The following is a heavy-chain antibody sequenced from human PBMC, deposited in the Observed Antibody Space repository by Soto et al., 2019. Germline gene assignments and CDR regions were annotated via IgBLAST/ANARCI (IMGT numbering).Heavy chain of an antibody. CDR2: TYDGVIF. Sequence: QVQLQESGPGLVKPSETLALTCDVSGASISKNWWSWVRQTPGKGLEWIGETYDGVIFNYNPTLRGRVSISIDRSKNQYSLQLTSVTAADTAAHSCARGMWHAFDVWGQGTMVTVSS. CDR3: ARGMWHAFDV. D-gene: IGHD2-21*01. J-gene: IGHJ3*01. CDR1: GASISKNW. V-gene: IGHV4-4*02.